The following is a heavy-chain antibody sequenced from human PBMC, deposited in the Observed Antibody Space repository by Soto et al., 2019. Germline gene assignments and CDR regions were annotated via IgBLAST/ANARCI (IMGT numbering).Heavy chain of an antibody. Sequence: SVKVSCKASGGTFSSYAISWVRQAPGQGLEWMGGIIPIFGTANYAQKFQGRVTITADESTSTAYMELSSLRSEDTAVYYCASIRTMVRNWFDPWGQGTLVTVSS. CDR1: GGTFSSYA. D-gene: IGHD3-10*01. J-gene: IGHJ5*02. CDR2: IIPIFGTA. CDR3: ASIRTMVRNWFDP. V-gene: IGHV1-69*13.